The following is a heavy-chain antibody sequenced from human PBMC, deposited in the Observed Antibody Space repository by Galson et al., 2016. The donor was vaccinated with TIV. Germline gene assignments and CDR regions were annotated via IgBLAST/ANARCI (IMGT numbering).Heavy chain of an antibody. CDR2: IDPSVGST. J-gene: IGHJ4*02. CDR3: ARRFYFDY. V-gene: IGHV1-46*01. Sequence: QSGAEVKMPGASVKVSCKASGYTLSTYYMHWLRQAPGQGLEWMGIIDPSVGSTSYSQKFQGRVTMTSDTSTSTAYMELTSLKSEDTAVYYCARRFYFDYWGQGTLVTVSS. CDR1: GYTLSTYY.